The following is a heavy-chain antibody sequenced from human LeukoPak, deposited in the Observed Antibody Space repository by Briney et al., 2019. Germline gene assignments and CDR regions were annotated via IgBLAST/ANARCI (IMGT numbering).Heavy chain of an antibody. V-gene: IGHV4-59*01. CDR1: GGSISSYY. D-gene: IGHD6-13*01. J-gene: IGHJ4*02. Sequence: SETLSLTCTVSGGSISSYYWSWIRQPPGKGLEWIGYIYYSGSTNHNPSLKSRVTISVDTSKNQFSLKLSSVTAADTAVYYCARDRPGGSSLDYWGQGTLVTVSS. CDR3: ARDRPGGSSLDY. CDR2: IYYSGST.